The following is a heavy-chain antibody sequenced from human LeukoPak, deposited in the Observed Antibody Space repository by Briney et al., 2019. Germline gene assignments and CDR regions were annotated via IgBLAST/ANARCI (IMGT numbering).Heavy chain of an antibody. D-gene: IGHD2-2*01. Sequence: AVKLSCKTSGYTFTHWVLLAPGPRLEWMGFINPTKNSTTYAPQFLGRLTIISAPSAPTVYMVLSRLPSDDTAVYCSAPGSPVLRPYQVDNWGQGTLVTVSS. CDR1: GYTFT. CDR2: INPTKNST. CDR3: APGSPVLRPYQVDN. J-gene: IGHJ4*02. V-gene: IGHV1-46*01.